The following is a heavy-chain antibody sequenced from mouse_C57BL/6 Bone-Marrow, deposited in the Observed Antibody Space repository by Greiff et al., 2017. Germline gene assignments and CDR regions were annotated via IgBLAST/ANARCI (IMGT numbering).Heavy chain of an antibody. CDR2: IWGGGSP. Sequence: VKLVESGPGLVAPSQSLSITCTVSGFSLTSYGVDWVRQPPGKGLEWLGVIWGGGSPNYNSALMSRLSISKDNSKSQVFLKMNSLRTDDTAMYYCRVYYSNPLAYWGQGTLVTVSA. V-gene: IGHV2-9*01. J-gene: IGHJ3*01. CDR3: RVYYSNPLAY. CDR1: GFSLTSYG. D-gene: IGHD2-5*01.